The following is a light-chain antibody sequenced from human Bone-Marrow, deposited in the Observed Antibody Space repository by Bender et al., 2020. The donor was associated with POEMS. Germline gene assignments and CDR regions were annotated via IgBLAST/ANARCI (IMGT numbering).Light chain of an antibody. CDR1: NSDVGTYNL. Sequence: HSALTQPASVSGSPGQSITISCTGTNSDVGTYNLFSWYQQHPGKAPKVMIYEVTKRPSGVSNRFSGSKSGNTASLTISGLQAEDEADYYCCSYAGSDTLMFGGGTKLTVL. CDR2: EVT. J-gene: IGLJ3*02. CDR3: CSYAGSDTLM. V-gene: IGLV2-23*02.